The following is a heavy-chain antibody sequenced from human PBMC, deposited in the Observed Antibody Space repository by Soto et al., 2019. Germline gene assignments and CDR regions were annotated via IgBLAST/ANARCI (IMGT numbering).Heavy chain of an antibody. Sequence: KPSETLSLTCAVSGGSISSGGYSWSWIRQPPGKGLEWIGYIYHSGSTYYNPSLKSRVTISVDRSKNQFSLKLSSVTAADTAVYYCARDQLDPYRGYYGMDVWGQGTTVTVSS. D-gene: IGHD6-6*01. CDR2: IYHSGST. CDR3: ARDQLDPYRGYYGMDV. V-gene: IGHV4-30-2*01. J-gene: IGHJ6*02. CDR1: GGSISSGGYS.